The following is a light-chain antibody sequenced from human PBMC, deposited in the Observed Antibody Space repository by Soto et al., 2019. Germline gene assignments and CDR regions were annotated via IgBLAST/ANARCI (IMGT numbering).Light chain of an antibody. CDR3: HQSKSYPDT. CDR1: QSISSW. J-gene: IGKJ2*01. Sequence: DIQMTQSPSTLSASVGDRVTITCRASQSISSWLAWYQQKPGKAPKLLIFRASTLGSGVPSRFSGSGSGTEFTLTISSLQPDDFATYYCHQSKSYPDTFGQGTQLDIK. V-gene: IGKV1-5*03. CDR2: RAS.